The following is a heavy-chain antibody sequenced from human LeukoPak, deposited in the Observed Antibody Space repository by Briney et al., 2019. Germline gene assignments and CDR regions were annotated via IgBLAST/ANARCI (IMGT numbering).Heavy chain of an antibody. CDR1: GFSISSYA. CDR3: GSDPNGDYVGALGY. V-gene: IGHV3-23*01. Sequence: GGSLRLSCAASGFSISSYALAWVRQPPGKGLEWVSAVTGGGDGTHYIDSVKGRFTISRDNSKNTIYLQMNSLRAEDTAIYFCGSDPNGDYVGALGYWGRGTLVTVSS. J-gene: IGHJ4*01. D-gene: IGHD2-8*01. CDR2: VTGGGDGT.